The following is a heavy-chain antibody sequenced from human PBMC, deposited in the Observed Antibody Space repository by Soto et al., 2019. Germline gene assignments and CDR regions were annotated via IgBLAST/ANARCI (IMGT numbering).Heavy chain of an antibody. Sequence: SETLPRTCSASASTRSSDYRILTPPPADTGLDCIGRIYTSARTNYNPSLESRVTMSVDKPKNQFSLKLSSATAADTAVYYCARAPTKGYSYGPNYYYGMDVWGQGTTVTVSS. D-gene: IGHD5-18*01. V-gene: IGHV4-4*07. CDR1: ASTRSSDY. J-gene: IGHJ6*02. CDR3: ARAPTKGYSYGPNYYYGMDV. CDR2: IYTSART.